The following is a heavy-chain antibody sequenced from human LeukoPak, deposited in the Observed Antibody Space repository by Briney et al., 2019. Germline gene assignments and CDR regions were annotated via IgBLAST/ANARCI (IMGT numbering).Heavy chain of an antibody. Sequence: PSETLSLTCAVYGGSFSGYYWSWIRQPPGKGLDWIGEINHSGSTNYNPSLNSRVTISVDTSKNQFSLKLSSVTAADTAVYYCARGYLYSSGWYFDYWGQGTLVTVSS. J-gene: IGHJ4*02. CDR3: ARGYLYSSGWYFDY. CDR1: GGSFSGYY. CDR2: INHSGST. D-gene: IGHD6-19*01. V-gene: IGHV4-34*01.